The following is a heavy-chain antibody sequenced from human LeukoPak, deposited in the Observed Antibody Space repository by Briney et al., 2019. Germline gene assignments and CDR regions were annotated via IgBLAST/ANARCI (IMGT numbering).Heavy chain of an antibody. CDR3: AKDQVGSGWFYFDF. CDR2: ISGDCGRT. Sequence: QPGGSLRLSCAASGCSFDDYAMYWVRQAPGKGLEWVSLISGDCGRTYYADSVKGRFTISRDNSKNSLYLQMNSLRTEDTALYYCAKDQVGSGWFYFDFWGQGTLVTVSS. CDR1: GCSFDDYA. D-gene: IGHD6-19*01. J-gene: IGHJ4*02. V-gene: IGHV3-43*02.